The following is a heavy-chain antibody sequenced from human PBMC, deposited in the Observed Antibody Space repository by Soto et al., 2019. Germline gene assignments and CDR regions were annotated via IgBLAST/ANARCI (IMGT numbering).Heavy chain of an antibody. J-gene: IGHJ5*02. CDR3: ARDRSPLRDFWSGAEGFDP. CDR2: IYYSGST. Sequence: QVQLQESGPGLVKPSETLSLTCTVSGGSISSYYWSWIRQPPGKGLEWIGYIYYSGSTNYNPSLKSRVTISVDTSKNQFSLKLSSVTAADTAVYYCARDRSPLRDFWSGAEGFDPWGQGTLVTVS. CDR1: GGSISSYY. V-gene: IGHV4-59*01. D-gene: IGHD3-3*01.